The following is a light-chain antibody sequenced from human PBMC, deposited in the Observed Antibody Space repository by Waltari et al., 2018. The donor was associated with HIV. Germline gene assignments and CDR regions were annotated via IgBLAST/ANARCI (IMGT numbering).Light chain of an antibody. CDR1: SSNIGNNY. CDR2: DNN. CDR3: GTWDSGLSAFV. V-gene: IGLV1-51*01. J-gene: IGLJ1*01. Sequence: QSVLTQPPSVSAAPGQRVTISCSGSSSNIGNNYVSWYQQLPRTAPKLLIYDNNKRPSGIPDRFSASKSGTSATLAITGLQTGDEADYYRGTWDSGLSAFVFGTGTTVTVL.